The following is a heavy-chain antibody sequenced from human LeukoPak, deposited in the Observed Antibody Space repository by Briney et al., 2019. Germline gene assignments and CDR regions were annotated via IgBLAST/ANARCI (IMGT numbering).Heavy chain of an antibody. V-gene: IGHV4-34*01. CDR2: TNHSGST. CDR3: ASWVTMVRGVIIYNWFDP. D-gene: IGHD3-10*01. Sequence: PSETLSLTCAVYGGSFSGYYWSWIRQPPGKGLEWIGETNHSGSTNYNPSLKSRATISVDTSKNQFSLKLSSVTAADTAVYYCASWVTMVRGVIIYNWFDPWGQGTLVTVSS. CDR1: GGSFSGYY. J-gene: IGHJ5*02.